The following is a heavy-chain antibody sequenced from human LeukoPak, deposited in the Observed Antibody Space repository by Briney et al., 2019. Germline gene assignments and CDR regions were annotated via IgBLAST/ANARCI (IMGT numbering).Heavy chain of an antibody. CDR2: ISAYNGNT. J-gene: IGHJ4*02. CDR3: ARVGCSSTSCWYFDY. D-gene: IGHD2-2*01. Sequence: ASVKVSCKASGYTSTSYGISWVRQAPGQGLEWMGWISAYNGNTNYAQKLQGRVTMTTDTSTSTAYMELRSLRSDDTAVYYCARVGCSSTSCWYFDYWGQGTLVTVSS. V-gene: IGHV1-18*01. CDR1: GYTSTSYG.